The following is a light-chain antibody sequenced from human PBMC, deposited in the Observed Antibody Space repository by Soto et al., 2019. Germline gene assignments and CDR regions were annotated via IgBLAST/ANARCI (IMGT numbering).Light chain of an antibody. CDR3: CSYAGDSTWV. CDR2: EGT. J-gene: IGLJ3*02. Sequence: QSVLTQPASVSGSPGQSITISCTGTSSDVGNYNLASWYQQHPGEAPKLMIYEGTKRPSGVSNCFSGSKFGNTASLTISGLQADDGVDYYCCSYAGDSTWVFGGGTKLTVL. V-gene: IGLV2-23*01. CDR1: SSDVGNYNL.